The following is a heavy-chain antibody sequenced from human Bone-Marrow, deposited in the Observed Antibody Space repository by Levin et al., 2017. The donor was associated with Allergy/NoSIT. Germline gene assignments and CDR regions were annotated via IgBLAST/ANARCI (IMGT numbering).Heavy chain of an antibody. CDR2: ISRSGHTI. CDR1: GFTFSDFY. J-gene: IGHJ6*03. Sequence: GESLKISCAASGFTFSDFYMSWIRQAPGKGLEWVSYISRSGHTIYYTDSVKGRFTISRDNAKNSLFLQSNSLRAEDTAVYYCARDQALYYYYYYMDVWGKGTTVTVSS. V-gene: IGHV3-11*01. CDR3: ARDQALYYYYYYMDV.